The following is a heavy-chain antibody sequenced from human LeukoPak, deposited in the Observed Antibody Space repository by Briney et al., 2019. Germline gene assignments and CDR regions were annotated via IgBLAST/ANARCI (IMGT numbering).Heavy chain of an antibody. CDR1: GYTFTGYY. CDR3: ARDRNYYGSGRLDY. Sequence: GASVKVSCKASGYTFTGYYMHWVRQAPGQGLEWMGWINPNSGGTNYAQKFQGRVTMTRDTSISTAYMELSRLRSDDTAVYYCARDRNYYGSGRLDYWGQGTLVTVSS. V-gene: IGHV1-2*02. D-gene: IGHD3-10*01. CDR2: INPNSGGT. J-gene: IGHJ4*02.